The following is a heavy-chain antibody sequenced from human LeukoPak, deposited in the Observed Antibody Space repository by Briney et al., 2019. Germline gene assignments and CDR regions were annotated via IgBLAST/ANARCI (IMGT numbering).Heavy chain of an antibody. V-gene: IGHV3-23*01. CDR3: SIRSSMTTVTTAFDY. CDR2: ISGGGGTT. CDR1: GFTFSSYA. J-gene: IGHJ4*02. Sequence: GGSLRLSCAASGFTFSSYAMSWVRRAPGKGLEWVSGISGGGGTTYYADSVKGRFTISRDNSKNTLYLQMNTLRAEDTAVYYCSIRSSMTTVTTAFDYWGQGTLVTVSS. D-gene: IGHD4-11*01.